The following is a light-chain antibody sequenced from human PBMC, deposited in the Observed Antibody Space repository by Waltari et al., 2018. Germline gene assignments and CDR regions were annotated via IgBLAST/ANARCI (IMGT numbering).Light chain of an antibody. CDR3: QQRYTWPLA. J-gene: IGKJ4*01. V-gene: IGKV3-11*01. CDR1: QTISTS. Sequence: EFVLTQSPATLSLSPGQSAALSCRASQTISTSLAWYQQKPGQPPRLVIYDASNRATDIPARFSGSGSETDFNRTISSLEAEDFAVYYCQQRYTWPLAFGGGTTVEIK. CDR2: DAS.